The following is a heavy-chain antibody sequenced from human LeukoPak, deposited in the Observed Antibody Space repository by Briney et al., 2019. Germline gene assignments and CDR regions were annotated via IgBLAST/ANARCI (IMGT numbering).Heavy chain of an antibody. CDR1: GGSISSSSYY. Sequence: PSETLSLTCTVSGGSISSSSYYWGWIRQPPGKGLEWIGSIYYSGSTYYNPSLKSRVTISVDTSKNQFSLKLSSVTAADTAVYFCARRGVYSFGYIDHWGQGTLVTVSS. CDR3: ARRGVYSFGYIDH. D-gene: IGHD5-18*01. CDR2: IYYSGST. V-gene: IGHV4-39*01. J-gene: IGHJ5*02.